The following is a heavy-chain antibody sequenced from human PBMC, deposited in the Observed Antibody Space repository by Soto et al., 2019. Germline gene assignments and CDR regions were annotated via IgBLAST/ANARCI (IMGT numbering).Heavy chain of an antibody. J-gene: IGHJ4*02. V-gene: IGHV3-48*02. CDR2: ISGSSSTI. D-gene: IGHD3-22*01. Sequence: EVQLVESGGGLAQPGGSLRLSCAASGFSFSVYSMNWVRQAPGKGLEWVSYISGSSSTIYYADSVKGRFTISRDNAKNSLYLQLSSLRDEDTAIYYCARESSGYPDSWGQGTLVTVSS. CDR1: GFSFSVYS. CDR3: ARESSGYPDS.